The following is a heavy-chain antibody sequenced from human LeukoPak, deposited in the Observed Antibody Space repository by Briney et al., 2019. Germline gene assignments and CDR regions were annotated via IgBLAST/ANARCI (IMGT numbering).Heavy chain of an antibody. D-gene: IGHD5-18*01. CDR1: GYTFTNYY. CDR3: AREIGPRQLHLWGSAFDY. J-gene: IGHJ4*02. V-gene: IGHV1-46*01. Sequence: ASVKVSCTASGYTFTNYYMHWVRQAPGQGLEWMGIINPIGGGTSYAQNFQGRLTRTRDTSTTTVYMELSSLRSEDTAMYYCAREIGPRQLHLWGSAFDYWGQGTLVTVSS. CDR2: INPIGGGT.